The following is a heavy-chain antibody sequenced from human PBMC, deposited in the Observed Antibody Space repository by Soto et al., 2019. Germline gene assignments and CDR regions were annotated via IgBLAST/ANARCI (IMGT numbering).Heavy chain of an antibody. CDR3: ARAGYSYGTGAFDI. V-gene: IGHV3-66*01. D-gene: IGHD5-18*01. CDR2: IYSGGST. CDR1: GFTVSSNY. J-gene: IGHJ3*02. Sequence: GSLRLSCAASGFTVSSNYMSWVRQAPGKGLEWVSVIYSGGSTYYADSVKGRFTISRDNSKNTLYLQMNSLRAEDTAVYYCARAGYSYGTGAFDICGQGTMVTVSS.